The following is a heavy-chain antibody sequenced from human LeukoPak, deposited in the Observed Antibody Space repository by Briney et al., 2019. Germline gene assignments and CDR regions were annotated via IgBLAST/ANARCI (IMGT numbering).Heavy chain of an antibody. CDR1: GFSFSDSY. D-gene: IGHD6-19*01. CDR3: ARVYSSGSNDDY. Sequence: GGSLRLSCAASGFSFSDSYMSWIRQAPGKGLEGVSYITSSGDTIYYADSVKGRFTISRDNAKNSLYLQMNSLRAEDTAVYYCARVYSSGSNDDYWGRGTLVTVSS. CDR2: ITSSGDTI. J-gene: IGHJ4*02. V-gene: IGHV3-11*01.